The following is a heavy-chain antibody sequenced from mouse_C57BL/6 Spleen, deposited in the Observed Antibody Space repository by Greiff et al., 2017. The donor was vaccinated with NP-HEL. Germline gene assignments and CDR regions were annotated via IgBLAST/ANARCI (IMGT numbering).Heavy chain of an antibody. Sequence: QVQLQQPGAELVMPGASVKLSCKASGYTFTSYWMHSVKQRPGQGLEWIGEIDPSDSYTNYNQKFKGKSTLTVDKSSSTAYMQLSSLTSEDSAVYYCARRVYYYGSSYPYFDYWGQGTTLTVSS. D-gene: IGHD1-1*01. CDR2: IDPSDSYT. CDR3: ARRVYYYGSSYPYFDY. CDR1: GYTFTSYW. V-gene: IGHV1-69*01. J-gene: IGHJ2*01.